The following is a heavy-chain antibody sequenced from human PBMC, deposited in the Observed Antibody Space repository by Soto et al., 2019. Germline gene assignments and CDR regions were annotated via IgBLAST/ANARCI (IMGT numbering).Heavy chain of an antibody. CDR1: GGSISSSSYY. J-gene: IGHJ5*02. CDR3: ARRNYFDRSGYLS. D-gene: IGHD3-22*01. V-gene: IGHV4-39*01. CDR2: IYYSRST. Sequence: PSETLSLTCTVSGGSISSSSYYWGWIRPPPGQGLEWIGSIYYSRSTYYNPSLKSPVTIAVDTSKNPFTLTLGSVTAAATAVYSCARRNYFDRSGYLSWGQGTLVTVSS.